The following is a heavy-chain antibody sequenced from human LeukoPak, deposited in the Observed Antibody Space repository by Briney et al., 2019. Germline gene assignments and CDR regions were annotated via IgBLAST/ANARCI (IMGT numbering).Heavy chain of an antibody. CDR2: ISNSGNT. J-gene: IGHJ4*02. D-gene: IGHD3-22*01. CDR3: ARAGSGYSFDY. V-gene: IGHV4-59*01. CDR1: GGSISSYY. Sequence: PSETLSLTCTVSGGSISSYYWNWLRQPTGKGLEWIGYISNSGNTNDNPSLKSRLTMSIDTSKNQFSLRLNSVTAADTAVYYCARAGSGYSFDYWGQGRLVTVSS.